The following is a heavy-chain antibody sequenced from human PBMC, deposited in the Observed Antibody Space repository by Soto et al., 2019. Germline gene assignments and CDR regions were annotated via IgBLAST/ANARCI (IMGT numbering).Heavy chain of an antibody. CDR1: GGTFSSYA. V-gene: IGHV1-69*06. CDR2: IIPIFGTA. D-gene: IGHD6-19*01. CDR3: ARWGVPGIAVAGTGQDYYYGMDV. Sequence: ASVKVSCKASGGTFSSYAISWVRQAPGQGLEWMGGIIPIFGTANYAQKLQGRVTITADKSTSTAYMELSSLRSEDTAVYYCARWGVPGIAVAGTGQDYYYGMDVWGQGTTVTVSS. J-gene: IGHJ6*02.